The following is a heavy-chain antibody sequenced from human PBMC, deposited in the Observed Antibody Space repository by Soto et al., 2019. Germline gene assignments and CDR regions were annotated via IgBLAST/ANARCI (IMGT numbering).Heavy chain of an antibody. D-gene: IGHD2-15*01. CDR1: GGTFSSDS. CDR3: ARSGGLDRDFNY. J-gene: IGHJ4*02. CDR2: IIPMFDTP. V-gene: IGHV1-69*13. Sequence: SVKVSCKASGGTFSSDSFSWVRQAPGQGLEWMGGIIPMFDTPIYAQKIQDRVTITADESTSTAYMKLSSLRSGDTAVYYCARSGGLDRDFNYWGQGSLVTVSS.